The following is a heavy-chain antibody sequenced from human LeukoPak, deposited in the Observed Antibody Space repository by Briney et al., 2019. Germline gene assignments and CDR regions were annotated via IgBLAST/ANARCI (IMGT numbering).Heavy chain of an antibody. D-gene: IGHD2-21*02. CDR3: ARDNLVTSLGNFDY. Sequence: GGSLRLSCAASGFTFSSYSMNWVRQAPGKGLEWVSSISSSSSYIYYADSVKGRFTISRDNAKNSLYLQMNSLRAEDTAVYYCARDNLVTSLGNFDYWGQGTWSPSPQ. CDR2: ISSSSSYI. J-gene: IGHJ4*02. CDR1: GFTFSSYS. V-gene: IGHV3-21*01.